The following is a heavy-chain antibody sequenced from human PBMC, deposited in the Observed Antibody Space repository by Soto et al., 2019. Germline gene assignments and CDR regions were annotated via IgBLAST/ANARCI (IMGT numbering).Heavy chain of an antibody. CDR1: GGSIRSSSYY. CDR2: IYYRGST. Sequence: SETLSLTCTVSGGSIRSSSYYWGWIRQPPGKGLEWIGSIYYRGSTYYNPSLKSRVTISVATSKNQFSLKLSSVTAADTAVYYCARTLWFGELFNYYYYGMDVWGQGTTVTVSS. V-gene: IGHV4-39*01. J-gene: IGHJ6*02. CDR3: ARTLWFGELFNYYYYGMDV. D-gene: IGHD3-10*01.